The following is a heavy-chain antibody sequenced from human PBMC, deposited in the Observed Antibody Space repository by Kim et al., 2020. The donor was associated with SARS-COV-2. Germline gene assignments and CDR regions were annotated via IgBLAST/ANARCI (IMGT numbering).Heavy chain of an antibody. CDR1: GGSISSYY. J-gene: IGHJ5*02. D-gene: IGHD2-15*01. CDR3: ARRRVAATTTYNWLDP. Sequence: SETLSLTCTVSGGSISSYYWSWIRQPPGKGLEWIGYIYYSGSTNYNPSLKSRVTLSVDMSKNQFSLKLSSVTAADTAVYYCARRRVAATTTYNWLDPWGQGTLVPVSS. V-gene: IGHV4-59*08. CDR2: IYYSGST.